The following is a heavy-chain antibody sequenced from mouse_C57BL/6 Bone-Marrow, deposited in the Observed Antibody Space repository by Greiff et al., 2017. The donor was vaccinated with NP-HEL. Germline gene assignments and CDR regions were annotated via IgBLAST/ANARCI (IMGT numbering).Heavy chain of an antibody. CDR3: ARRYYRGFYAMDY. Sequence: EVKLMESGGDLVKPGGSLKLSCAASGFTFSSYGMSWVRQTPDKRLEWVATISSGGSYTYYPDSVKGRFTISRDNAKNTLYLQMSSLKSEDTAMYYCARRYYRGFYAMDYWGQGTSVTVSS. D-gene: IGHD2-14*01. CDR1: GFTFSSYG. J-gene: IGHJ4*01. V-gene: IGHV5-6*02. CDR2: ISSGGSYT.